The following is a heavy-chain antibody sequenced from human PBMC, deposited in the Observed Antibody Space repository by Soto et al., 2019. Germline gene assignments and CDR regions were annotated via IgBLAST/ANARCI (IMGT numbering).Heavy chain of an antibody. CDR3: ARYMVKTYGGNSCSDY. CDR1: GFTFSSYS. D-gene: IGHD2-21*02. CDR2: ISSSSSYI. Sequence: GGSLRLSCAASGFTFSSYSMNWVRQAPGKGLEWVSSISSSSSYIYYADSVKGRFTISRDNAKNSLYLQMNSLRAEDTAVYYCARYMVKTYGGNSCSDYWGQGTLVTVSS. V-gene: IGHV3-21*01. J-gene: IGHJ4*02.